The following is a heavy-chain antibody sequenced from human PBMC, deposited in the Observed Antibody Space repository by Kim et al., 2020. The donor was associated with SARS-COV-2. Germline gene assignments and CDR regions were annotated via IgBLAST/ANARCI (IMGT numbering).Heavy chain of an antibody. J-gene: IGHJ5*02. Sequence: SVKVSCKASGGTFSSYAISWVRQAPGQGLEWMGGIIPIFGTANYAQKFQGRVTITADKSTSTAYMELSSLRSEDTALYYCARQLWFGELLGWFDPWGQGTLVTVSS. CDR1: GGTFSSYA. CDR2: IIPIFGTA. V-gene: IGHV1-69*06. D-gene: IGHD3-10*01. CDR3: ARQLWFGELLGWFDP.